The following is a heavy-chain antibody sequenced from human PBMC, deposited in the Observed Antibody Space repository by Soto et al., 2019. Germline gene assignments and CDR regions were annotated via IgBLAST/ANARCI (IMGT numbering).Heavy chain of an antibody. CDR2: IYYSGST. Sequence: SETLSLTCTVSGGSISSYYWSWIRQPPGKGLEWIGYIYYSGSTNYNPSLKSRVTISVDTSKNQFSLKLSSVTAADTAVYYCARAAGYYYDSSGYRAFDIWGQGTRVTVSS. D-gene: IGHD3-22*01. CDR1: GGSISSYY. CDR3: ARAAGYYYDSSGYRAFDI. V-gene: IGHV4-59*01. J-gene: IGHJ3*02.